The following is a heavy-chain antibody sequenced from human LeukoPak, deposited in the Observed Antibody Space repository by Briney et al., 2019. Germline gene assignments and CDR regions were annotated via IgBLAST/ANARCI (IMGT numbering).Heavy chain of an antibody. CDR3: ATARIVGATPAFDY. CDR1: GYTLTELS. D-gene: IGHD1-26*01. J-gene: IGHJ4*02. V-gene: IGHV1-24*01. CDR2: FDPEDGET. Sequence: ASVEVSCKVSGYTLTELSMHWVRQAPGKGLEWMGGFDPEDGETIYAQKFQGRVTMTEDTSTDTAYMELSSLRSEDTAVYYCATARIVGATPAFDYWGQGTLVTVSS.